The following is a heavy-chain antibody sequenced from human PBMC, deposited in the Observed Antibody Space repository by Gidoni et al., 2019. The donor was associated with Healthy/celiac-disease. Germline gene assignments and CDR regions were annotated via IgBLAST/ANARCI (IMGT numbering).Heavy chain of an antibody. CDR1: GFTCSSYG. CDR3: ARDQDEYSYGFDY. V-gene: IGHV3-33*01. CDR2: IWYDGSNK. J-gene: IGHJ4*02. D-gene: IGHD5-18*01. Sequence: QVQLVESGGCVVQPGRSVRLSCAASGFTCSSYGMHWVRQAPGKGLDWVAVIWYDGSNKYYADSVKGRFTISRDNSKNTLYLQMNSLRAEDTAVYYCARDQDEYSYGFDYWGQGTLVTVSS.